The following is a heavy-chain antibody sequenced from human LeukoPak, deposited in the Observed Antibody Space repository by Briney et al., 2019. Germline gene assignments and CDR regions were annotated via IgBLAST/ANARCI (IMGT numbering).Heavy chain of an antibody. J-gene: IGHJ3*02. CDR2: IYYSGST. CDR3: ARRGADCSGGSCSSLGAFDI. Sequence: SETLSLTCTVSGGSISSSTYYWGWIRQPPGKGLEWIGSIYYSGSTYYNPSLKSRATISVDTSKNQFSLKLSSVTAADTAVYYCARRGADCSGGSCSSLGAFDIWGQGTMVTVSS. V-gene: IGHV4-39*01. CDR1: GGSISSSTYY. D-gene: IGHD2-15*01.